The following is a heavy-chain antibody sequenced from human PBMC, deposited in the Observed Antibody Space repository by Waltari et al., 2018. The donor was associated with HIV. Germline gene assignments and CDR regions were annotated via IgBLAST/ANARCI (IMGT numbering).Heavy chain of an antibody. CDR1: GGSVFSSVSY. CDR2: LYYTGNT. CDR3: ARLDCSGGTCSPFDP. D-gene: IGHD2-15*01. J-gene: IGHJ5*02. V-gene: IGHV4-39*01. Sequence: QLQLPESGPGLVKPSETLSLTCTVSGGSVFSSVSYWGWIRQPPGRGLEWIGTLYYTGNTDYNPSLQSRVTISVGVSKNQFSLKLGSVSASDTAVYYCARLDCSGGTCSPFDPWGQGTLVTVSS.